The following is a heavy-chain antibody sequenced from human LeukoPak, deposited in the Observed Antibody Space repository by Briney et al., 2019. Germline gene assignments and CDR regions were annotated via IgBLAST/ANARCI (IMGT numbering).Heavy chain of an antibody. CDR2: ISAYNGNT. Sequence: ASVKVSCKASGYTFTSYGISWVRQAPGQGLEWMGWISAYNGNTNYAQKLQGRVTMTTDTSTSTAYMELRSLRSDDTAVYYCARGSPGFPVAAAPDYWGQGTLVTVSS. J-gene: IGHJ4*02. CDR1: GYTFTSYG. CDR3: ARGSPGFPVAAAPDY. D-gene: IGHD6-13*01. V-gene: IGHV1-18*01.